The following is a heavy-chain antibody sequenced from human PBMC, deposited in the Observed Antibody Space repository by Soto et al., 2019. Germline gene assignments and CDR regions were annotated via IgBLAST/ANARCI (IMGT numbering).Heavy chain of an antibody. J-gene: IGHJ5*02. V-gene: IGHV4-34*01. D-gene: IGHD3-9*01. CDR2: INHSGST. Sequence: PSETLSLTCAVYGGSFSGYYWTWIRQPPGTGLEWIGEINHSGSTNYNPSLKSRVTISVDTSKNQFSLKLSSVTAADTAVYYCARHAPNYDILTGLEGGWFDPWGQGTLVTVSS. CDR3: ARHAPNYDILTGLEGGWFDP. CDR1: GGSFSGYY.